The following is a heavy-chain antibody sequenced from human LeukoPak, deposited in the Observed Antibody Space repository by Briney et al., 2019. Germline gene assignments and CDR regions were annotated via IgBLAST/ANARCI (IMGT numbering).Heavy chain of an antibody. CDR3: ARGATVAGDFDY. J-gene: IGHJ4*02. Sequence: GGSLRLSCAASRLTFSSNYMSWVRQAPGRGLEGVSVLYEGGENTYADSVKGRFTISRDNSKNSLYLQMNSLRAEDTAVYYCARGATVAGDFDYWGQGTLVTVSS. CDR2: LYEGGEN. CDR1: RLTFSSNY. D-gene: IGHD6-19*01. V-gene: IGHV3-66*01.